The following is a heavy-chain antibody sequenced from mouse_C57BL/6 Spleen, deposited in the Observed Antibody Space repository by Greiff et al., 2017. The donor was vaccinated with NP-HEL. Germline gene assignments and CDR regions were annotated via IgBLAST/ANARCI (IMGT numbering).Heavy chain of an antibody. CDR1: GYTFTTYP. CDR3: ARNYGGYAMDY. J-gene: IGHJ4*01. D-gene: IGHD1-2*01. Sequence: VQLVESGAELVKPGASVKLSCKASGYTFTTYPIEWMKQNHGQSLEWIGNFHPYNGDTKYNEKFKGKATLTVEKSSSTVYLELSRLTSDASAGYYCARNYGGYAMDYWGQGTSVTVSS. V-gene: IGHV1-47*01. CDR2: FHPYNGDT.